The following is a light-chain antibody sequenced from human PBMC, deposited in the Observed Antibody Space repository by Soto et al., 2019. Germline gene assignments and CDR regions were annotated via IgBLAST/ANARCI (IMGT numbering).Light chain of an antibody. Sequence: DIQMTQSPSSLSASVGDRVTITCQASHDITSYLNWYQHKPGKAPKLLIYDAPILEAGVPSRFSGSGSGTDFTFIISSLQPEDVATYYCQKCDYLPIFGPGTTVDFK. CDR3: QKCDYLPI. CDR1: HDITSY. CDR2: DAP. J-gene: IGKJ3*01. V-gene: IGKV1-33*01.